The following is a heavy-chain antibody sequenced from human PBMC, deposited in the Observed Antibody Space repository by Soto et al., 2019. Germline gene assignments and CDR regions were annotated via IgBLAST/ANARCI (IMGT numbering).Heavy chain of an antibody. CDR1: GYTFTNYA. CDR2: VSAYNGNT. Sequence: ASVKVSCKASGYTFTNYAISWVRQAPGQGLEWMGWVSAYNGNTDYAQKFQGRVTMTTDTSTRTAYMELRSLRSDDSAVYYCASGIGYGDSYFDYWGQGTLVTV. J-gene: IGHJ4*02. V-gene: IGHV1-18*01. D-gene: IGHD4-17*01. CDR3: ASGIGYGDSYFDY.